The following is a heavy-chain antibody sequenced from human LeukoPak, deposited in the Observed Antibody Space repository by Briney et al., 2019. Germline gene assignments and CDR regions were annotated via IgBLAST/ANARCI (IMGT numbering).Heavy chain of an antibody. V-gene: IGHV3-33*06. CDR3: AQLTSD. D-gene: IGHD1-14*01. CDR1: GFTFSGYG. CDR2: IWFDGSNK. J-gene: IGHJ4*02. Sequence: GRSLRLSCAASGFTFSGYGMHWVRQAPGKGLEWVAVIWFDGSNKYYADSVKGRFTISRDNSKNTLYLQMNSLRAEDTAIYYCAQLTSDWGQGTLVTVSS.